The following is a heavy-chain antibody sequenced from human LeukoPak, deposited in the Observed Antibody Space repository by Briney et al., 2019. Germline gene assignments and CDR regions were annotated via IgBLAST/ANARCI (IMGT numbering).Heavy chain of an antibody. D-gene: IGHD5-18*01. V-gene: IGHV3-33*01. J-gene: IGHJ6*02. Sequence: GRSLRLSCAASGFTFSSYGMRWVRQAPGKGLEWVAVIWYDGRNKYYADSVKGRFTISRDNSKNTLYLQMNSLRAEDTAVYYCARDLHRTQLWLGGTYYYGMDVWGQGTTVTVSS. CDR1: GFTFSSYG. CDR2: IWYDGRNK. CDR3: ARDLHRTQLWLGGTYYYGMDV.